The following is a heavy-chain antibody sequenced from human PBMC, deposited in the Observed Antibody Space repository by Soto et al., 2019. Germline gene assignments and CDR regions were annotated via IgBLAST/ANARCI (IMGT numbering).Heavy chain of an antibody. CDR3: ARVKLGSYDWVDP. CDR1: GFTFSNYW. J-gene: IGHJ5*02. CDR2: INTDGSRA. D-gene: IGHD3-16*01. Sequence: EVQLVESGGDLVQPGGSLRLSCAASGFTFSNYWMHWVRQAPGKGLMWVSRINTDGSRATYADSVQGRFGISRDNAKNTVYLKMNSVRAEDTAVYYCARVKLGSYDWVDPWGQGPLVTVSS. V-gene: IGHV3-74*01.